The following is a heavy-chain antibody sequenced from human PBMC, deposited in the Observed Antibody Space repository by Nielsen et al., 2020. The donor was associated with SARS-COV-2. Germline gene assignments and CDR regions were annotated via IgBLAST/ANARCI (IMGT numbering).Heavy chain of an antibody. Sequence: GGSLRLSCAASGFTFSSYGMHWVRQAPGKGLEWVAVISYDGSNKYYADSVKGRFTISRDNSKNTLYLQMNSLRAEDTAVYYCAKYAWVAATPGFDYWGQGTLVTVSS. J-gene: IGHJ4*02. CDR2: ISYDGSNK. CDR3: AKYAWVAATPGFDY. CDR1: GFTFSSYG. D-gene: IGHD2-15*01. V-gene: IGHV3-30*18.